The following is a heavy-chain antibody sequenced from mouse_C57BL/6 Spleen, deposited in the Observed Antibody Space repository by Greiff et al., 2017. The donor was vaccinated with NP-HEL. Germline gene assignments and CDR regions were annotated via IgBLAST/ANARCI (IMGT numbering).Heavy chain of an antibody. V-gene: IGHV1-26*01. CDR3: ARMVTTPDWYFDV. J-gene: IGHJ1*03. Sequence: VQLQQSGPELVKPGASVKISCKASGYTFTDYYMNWVKQSHGKSLEWIGDINPNNGGTSYNQKFKGKATLTVDKSSSTAYMELRSLTSEDSAVYYGARMVTTPDWYFDVWGTGTTVTVSS. CDR2: INPNNGGT. CDR1: GYTFTDYY. D-gene: IGHD2-2*01.